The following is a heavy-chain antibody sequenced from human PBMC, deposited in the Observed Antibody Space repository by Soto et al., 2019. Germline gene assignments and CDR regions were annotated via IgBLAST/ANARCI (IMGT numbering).Heavy chain of an antibody. D-gene: IGHD3-10*01. CDR3: AKEGGGVYCSGLGY. V-gene: IGHV3-30*18. J-gene: IGHJ4*02. Sequence: QVQLVASGGGVVQPGRSLRLSCAASGFTFSSYGMHWVRQAPGKGLEWVAVISYNGSKKYYADSVKGRFTISRDNSKNTLYLQMNSLRAEDTAVYYGAKEGGGVYCSGLGYWGQGTLVTVSS. CDR2: ISYNGSKK. CDR1: GFTFSSYG.